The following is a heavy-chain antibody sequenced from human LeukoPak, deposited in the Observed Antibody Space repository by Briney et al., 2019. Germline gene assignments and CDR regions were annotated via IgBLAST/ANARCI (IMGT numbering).Heavy chain of an antibody. CDR2: INIDGRSI. CDR3: ARVPATGTAFDD. D-gene: IGHD6-13*01. CDR1: TFTFSNYW. Sequence: GGSLRLSCAASTFTFSNYWMHWVRQAPGKGLVWVSRINIDGRSISYADSVKGRFTISRDNAKNTLYLQMNSLRAEDTAVNYCARVPATGTAFDDWGQGTLVTVSS. J-gene: IGHJ4*02. V-gene: IGHV3-74*01.